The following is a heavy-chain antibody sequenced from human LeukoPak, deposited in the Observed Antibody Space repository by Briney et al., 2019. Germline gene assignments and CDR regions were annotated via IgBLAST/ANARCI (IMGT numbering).Heavy chain of an antibody. V-gene: IGHV4-31*03. CDR3: ARDYSYGYVGAFDI. D-gene: IGHD5-18*01. Sequence: SETLSLTCTVSGGSISSGGYYWSWIRQHPGTGLEWIGYIYYSGSTYYNPSLKSRVTISVDTSKNQFSLKLSSVTAADTAVYYCARDYSYGYVGAFDIWGQGTMVTVSS. CDR1: GGSISSGGYY. J-gene: IGHJ3*02. CDR2: IYYSGST.